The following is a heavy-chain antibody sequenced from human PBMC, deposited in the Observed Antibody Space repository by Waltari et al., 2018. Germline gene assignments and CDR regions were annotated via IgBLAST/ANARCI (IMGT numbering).Heavy chain of an antibody. Sequence: QVQLVQSGAEVKRPGASVKVSCKASGYTFTCCDINWVRQATGQGLEWMGWMNPNSGHTGSAQKFQGRLTMTRDTSKSTAYMELSSLRSEDTAVYYCVRVYGPIDYWGQGTLVTVSS. CDR2: MNPNSGHT. CDR1: GYTFTCCD. D-gene: IGHD3-16*01. J-gene: IGHJ4*02. V-gene: IGHV1-8*01. CDR3: VRVYGPIDY.